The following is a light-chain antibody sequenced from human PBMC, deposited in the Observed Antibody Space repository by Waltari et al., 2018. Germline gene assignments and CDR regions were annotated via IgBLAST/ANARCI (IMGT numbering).Light chain of an antibody. CDR1: IYNIGITT. V-gene: IGLV1-44*01. J-gene: IGLJ3*02. CDR3: GAWDDGVKEWV. CDR2: STT. Sequence: QSVLTQPPSASGTPGRRVTISCSGTIYNIGITTVTWYQQFPGSAPKLLIFSTTQRPSGVPDRFSASKSGTSASLAINGLQAADEADYYCGAWDDGVKEWVFGGGTKLTVL.